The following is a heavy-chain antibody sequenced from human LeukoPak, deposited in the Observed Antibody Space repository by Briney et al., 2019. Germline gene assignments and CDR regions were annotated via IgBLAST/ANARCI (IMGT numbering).Heavy chain of an antibody. V-gene: IGHV1-24*01. CDR2: FDPEHGEM. D-gene: IGHD3-9*01. J-gene: IGHJ4*02. CDR3: ATGGPWDLLRY. Sequence: ASVKVSCKVSGDTLTELSTHWVRQAPGKGLEWMGGFDPEHGEMIYAQKLQGRVTMTEDRSTDTAYMELSSLRSEDTAVYYCATGGPWDLLRYWGQGTLVTVSS. CDR1: GDTLTELS.